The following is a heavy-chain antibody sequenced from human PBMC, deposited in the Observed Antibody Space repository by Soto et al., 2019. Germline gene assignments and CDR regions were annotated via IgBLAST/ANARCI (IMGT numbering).Heavy chain of an antibody. V-gene: IGHV3-23*01. CDR3: AKDPNRFVVVVAALNWFDP. J-gene: IGHJ5*02. D-gene: IGHD2-15*01. CDR1: RFTFSSYA. Sequence: EVQLLESGGGLVQPGGSLRLSCAASRFTFSSYAMSWVRQAPGKGLEWVSAISGSGGSTYYADSVKGRFTISRDNSKNTLYLQMNSLRAEDTAVYYCAKDPNRFVVVVAALNWFDPWGQGTLVTVSS. CDR2: ISGSGGST.